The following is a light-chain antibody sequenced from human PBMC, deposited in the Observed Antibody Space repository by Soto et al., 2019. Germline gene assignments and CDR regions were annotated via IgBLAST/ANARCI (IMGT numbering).Light chain of an antibody. V-gene: IGKV1-5*03. Sequence: IKMNQSPSTLSGTVGDRVTITCRASQTISSGLAWYQHKPGKAPKLLIYKASTLKSGVPSRFSGSGSGTEFTLTISSLQPDDFATYYCQHYSSYSEAFGQGTKVDIK. CDR1: QTISSG. CDR2: KAS. CDR3: QHYSSYSEA. J-gene: IGKJ1*01.